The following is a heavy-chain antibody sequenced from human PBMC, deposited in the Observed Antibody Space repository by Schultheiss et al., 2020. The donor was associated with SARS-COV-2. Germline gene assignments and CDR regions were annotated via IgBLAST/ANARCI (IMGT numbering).Heavy chain of an antibody. J-gene: IGHJ4*02. Sequence: SETLSLTCTVSGGSISSYYWSWIRQPPGKGLEWIGYIYYSGSTYYNPSLKSLVTISVDTSKNQFSLKLSSVTAADTAVYYCARADTAMVLIAWGQGTLVTVSS. CDR1: GGSISSYY. V-gene: IGHV4-59*12. CDR2: IYYSGST. D-gene: IGHD5-18*01. CDR3: ARADTAMVLIA.